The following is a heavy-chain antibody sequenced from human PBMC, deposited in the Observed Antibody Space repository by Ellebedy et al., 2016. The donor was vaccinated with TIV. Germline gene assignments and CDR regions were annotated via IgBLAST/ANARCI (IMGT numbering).Heavy chain of an antibody. D-gene: IGHD2-2*01. CDR3: ARDKGRPAANLDV. J-gene: IGHJ6*02. V-gene: IGHV3-23*01. CDR1: GFTFRNYA. CDR2: IGGTVDNT. Sequence: GESLKISCAASGFTFRNYAINWVRQAPGKGLEWVSVIGGTVDNTFYADSVKGRFTISRDNSKNTLYLQMNSLRVDDTAIYYCARDKGRPAANLDVWGQGTAVTVSS.